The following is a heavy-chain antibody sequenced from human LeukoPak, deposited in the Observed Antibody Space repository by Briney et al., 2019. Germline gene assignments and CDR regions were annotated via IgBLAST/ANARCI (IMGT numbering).Heavy chain of an antibody. CDR1: GFTFSSYE. Sequence: GGSLRLSCAASGFTFSSYEMNWVRQAPGKGLEWVSYISSSGSTIYYADSVKGRFTISRDNAKNSLYLQMNSLRAEDTAVYYCARGGRWLQFGAFDIWGQGTMVTVSS. D-gene: IGHD5-24*01. CDR3: ARGGRWLQFGAFDI. J-gene: IGHJ3*02. CDR2: ISSSGSTI. V-gene: IGHV3-48*03.